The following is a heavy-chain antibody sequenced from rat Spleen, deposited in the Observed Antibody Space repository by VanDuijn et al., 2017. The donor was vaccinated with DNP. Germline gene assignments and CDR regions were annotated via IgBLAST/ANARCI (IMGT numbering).Heavy chain of an antibody. CDR2: ITSSGGST. V-gene: IGHV5-31*01. D-gene: IGHD5-1*01. CDR3: ARGSGTYYWYFDF. J-gene: IGHJ1*01. Sequence: EVQLVESGGGLVQPGRSMKLSCAASGFTFNKYWMTWIRQVPGKGLEWVAAITSSGGSTYYPDSVKGRFTISRDNAKSTLYLQMDSLRSEDTATYYCARGSGTYYWYFDFWGPGTMVTVSS. CDR1: GFTFNKYW.